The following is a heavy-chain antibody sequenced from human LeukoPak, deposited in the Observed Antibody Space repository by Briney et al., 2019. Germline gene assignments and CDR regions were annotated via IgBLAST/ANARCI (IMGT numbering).Heavy chain of an antibody. V-gene: IGHV3-23*01. J-gene: IGHJ4*02. CDR1: GSTFSSYA. D-gene: IGHD3-3*01. Sequence: GGSLRLSCVASGSTFSSYAMSWVRQAPGQGLEWVSAISGSGGSTYYADSVMGRFTISRDNSKNTLYLQLNSLRAEDTAVYYCAKDDGALRFLESFDYWGQGTLVTVSS. CDR3: AKDDGALRFLESFDY. CDR2: ISGSGGST.